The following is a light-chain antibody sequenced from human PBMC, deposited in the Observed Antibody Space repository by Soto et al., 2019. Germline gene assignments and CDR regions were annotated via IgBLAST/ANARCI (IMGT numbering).Light chain of an antibody. J-gene: IGKJ2*02. CDR2: AAS. V-gene: IGKV1-12*01. CDR3: QQANSFPRT. Sequence: DIQMTQSPSSVSASVGDTVTISCRASQGISTWLAWYQQKPGKAPKLLIYAASDLQNGVPSRFRGRGSGTDFRLTISRLHPEDFVTYYCQQANSFPRTFGQGTKLEIK. CDR1: QGISTW.